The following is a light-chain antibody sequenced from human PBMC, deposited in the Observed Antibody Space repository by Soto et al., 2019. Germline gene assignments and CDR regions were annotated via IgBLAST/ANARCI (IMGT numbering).Light chain of an antibody. V-gene: IGLV2-14*01. CDR3: SSYTSSSTLVV. Sequence: QSVLTQPASVSGSPGQSITISCTGTSSDVGGYNYVSWYQQHPGKAPKLMIYDVSNRPSGVSNRFSGSKSGNTAFLPISGLQAEDEADYYCSSYTSSSTLVVFGGGTQLTVL. CDR2: DVS. CDR1: SSDVGGYNY. J-gene: IGLJ2*01.